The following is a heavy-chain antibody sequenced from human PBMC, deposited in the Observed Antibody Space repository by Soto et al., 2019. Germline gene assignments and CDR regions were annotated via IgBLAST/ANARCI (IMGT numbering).Heavy chain of an antibody. Sequence: ASVKVSCQASRYTFTSYAMHWVRQAPGHRPEWIGWVKSVNGNTKYPQKLQGRVTITRDTSASTAYMELTKLRAEDRAVYYCARDWPRVVVVAAMYKRGGYGWFDPWGQGTLVTVSS. D-gene: IGHD2-15*01. V-gene: IGHV1-3*01. CDR3: ARDWPRVVVVAAMYKRGGYGWFDP. J-gene: IGHJ5*02. CDR1: RYTFTSYA. CDR2: VKSVNGNT.